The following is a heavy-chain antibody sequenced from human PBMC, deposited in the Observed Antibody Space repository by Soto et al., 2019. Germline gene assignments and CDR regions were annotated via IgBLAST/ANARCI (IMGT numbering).Heavy chain of an antibody. Sequence: GGSLRLSCAASGFTFSDHYMDWVRQAPGKGLEWVGRTRNKAYSYTTEYAASVKGRFTISRDVSKNSLHLQMNSLKTEDTAVYYCATAPPSARSGGRVYYYGMDVWGQGTTVTVSS. D-gene: IGHD1-26*01. CDR2: TRNKAYSYTT. CDR1: GFTFSDHY. CDR3: ATAPPSARSGGRVYYYGMDV. J-gene: IGHJ6*02. V-gene: IGHV3-72*01.